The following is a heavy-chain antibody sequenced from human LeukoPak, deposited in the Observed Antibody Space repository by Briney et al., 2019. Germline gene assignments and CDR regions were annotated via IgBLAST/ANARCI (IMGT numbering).Heavy chain of an antibody. CDR1: GYTFSGYY. V-gene: IGHV1-2*02. CDR3: ARDPVVGALGGYFDY. CDR2: INPNSGGT. J-gene: IGHJ4*02. Sequence: GAPVKVSCKASGYTFSGYYIHWVRQAPGQGLEWMGWINPNSGGTNYAQKFQGRVTMTRDTSISTAYLELSRLRSDDTAVYFCARDPVVGALGGYFDYWGQGTLVTVSS. D-gene: IGHD1-26*01.